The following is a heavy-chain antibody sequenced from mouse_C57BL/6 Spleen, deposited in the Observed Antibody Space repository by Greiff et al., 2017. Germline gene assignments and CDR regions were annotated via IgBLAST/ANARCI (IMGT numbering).Heavy chain of an antibody. Sequence: QVHVKQSGAELVRPGASVKLSCKASGYTFTDYYINWVKQRPGQGLEWIARIYPGSGNTYYNEKFKGKATLTAEKSSSTAYMQLSSLTSEDSAVYFCAKGFYDYDVGFAYWGQGTLVTVSA. CDR2: IYPGSGNT. V-gene: IGHV1-76*01. CDR1: GYTFTDYY. CDR3: AKGFYDYDVGFAY. J-gene: IGHJ3*01. D-gene: IGHD2-4*01.